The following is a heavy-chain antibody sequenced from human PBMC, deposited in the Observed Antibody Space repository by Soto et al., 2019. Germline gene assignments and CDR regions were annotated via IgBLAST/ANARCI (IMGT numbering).Heavy chain of an antibody. CDR1: GFTFRDHA. J-gene: IGHJ5*02. V-gene: IGHV3-23*01. D-gene: IGHD3-10*01. CDR3: AKNVLDRGAES. Sequence: DVQLLEFGGGLVQPGGSLRLSCAASGFTFRDHAMTWVRQAPGQGLQYVSSITNTGRGTFYADSVKGRFTISRDNSKNTLYLQMNSLTAEDTAVYSCAKNVLDRGAESWGQGTLVTVSS. CDR2: ITNTGRGT.